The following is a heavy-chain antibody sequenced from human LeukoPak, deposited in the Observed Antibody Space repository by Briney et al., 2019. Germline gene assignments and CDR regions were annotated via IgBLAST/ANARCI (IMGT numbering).Heavy chain of an antibody. V-gene: IGHV4-39*07. CDR1: GGSISSSSYY. D-gene: IGHD2-8*01. CDR2: IYYSGST. Sequence: SETLSLTCTVSGGSISSSSYYWGWIRQPPGKGLEWIGSIYYSGSTYYNPSLKSRVTISVDTSKNQFSLKLSSVTAADTAVYYCARDKRYCTNGVCYKDAFDIWGQGTMVTVSS. CDR3: ARDKRYCTNGVCYKDAFDI. J-gene: IGHJ3*02.